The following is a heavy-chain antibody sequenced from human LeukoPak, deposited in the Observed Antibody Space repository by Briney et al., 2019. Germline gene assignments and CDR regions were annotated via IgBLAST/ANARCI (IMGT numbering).Heavy chain of an antibody. CDR3: ARRQRYDSSGYYL. J-gene: IGHJ3*01. Sequence: ASVKVSCKASGYTVTSYGISWVRQAPGQGLEWMGWISAYNGNTNYAQKLQGRVTMTPDTSTSTAYMELRSLRSDDTAVYYCARRQRYDSSGYYLWGQGTMVTVSS. CDR1: GYTVTSYG. D-gene: IGHD3-22*01. CDR2: ISAYNGNT. V-gene: IGHV1-18*01.